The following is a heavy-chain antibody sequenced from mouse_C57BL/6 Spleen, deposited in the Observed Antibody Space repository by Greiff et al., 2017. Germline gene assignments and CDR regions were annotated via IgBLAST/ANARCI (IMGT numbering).Heavy chain of an antibody. J-gene: IGHJ4*01. D-gene: IGHD1-1*01. CDR2: IDPSDSYT. CDR1: GYTFTSYW. CDR3: AALSTVVGHYYAMDY. Sequence: QVQLQQPGAELVRPGTSVKLSCKASGYTFTSYWMHWVKQRPGQGLEWIGVIDPSDSYTNYNQKFKGKATLTVDTSSSTAYMQPSSLTSEDSAVYYCAALSTVVGHYYAMDYWGQGTSVTVSS. V-gene: IGHV1-59*01.